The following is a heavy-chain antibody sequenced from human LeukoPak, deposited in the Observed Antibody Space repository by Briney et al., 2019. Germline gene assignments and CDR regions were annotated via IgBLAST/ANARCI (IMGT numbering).Heavy chain of an antibody. D-gene: IGHD1-1*01. CDR1: GYTFTSYY. V-gene: IGHV1-2*02. J-gene: IGHJ3*02. CDR3: AVGPQEWGTIAFDI. Sequence: ASVKVSCKASGYTFTSYYMHWVRQAPGQGLEWMGWINPNSGGTNYAQKFQGRVTMTRDTSISTAYMELSRLRSDDTAVYYCAVGPQEWGTIAFDIWGQGTMVTVSS. CDR2: INPNSGGT.